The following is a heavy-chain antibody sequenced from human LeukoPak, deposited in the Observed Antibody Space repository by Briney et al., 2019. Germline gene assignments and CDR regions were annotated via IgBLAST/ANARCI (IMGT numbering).Heavy chain of an antibody. V-gene: IGHV3-21*01. D-gene: IGHD3-10*01. J-gene: IGHJ4*02. CDR2: ISSSSSYI. CDR3: ARDMVRGNYFDY. Sequence: GGSLRLSCAASGFTVSSNYMSWVRQAPGKGLEWVSSISSSSSYIYYADSVKGRFTISRDNAKNSLYLQMSSLRAEDTAVYYCARDMVRGNYFDYWGQGTLVTVSS. CDR1: GFTVSSNY.